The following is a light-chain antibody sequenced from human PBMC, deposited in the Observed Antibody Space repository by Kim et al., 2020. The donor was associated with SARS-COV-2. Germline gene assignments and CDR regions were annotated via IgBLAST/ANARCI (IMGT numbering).Light chain of an antibody. J-gene: IGKJ2*01. CDR3: QQSYSTHT. V-gene: IGKV1-39*01. CDR1: QSISRY. CDR2: AAS. Sequence: LSASGGDRVTITCRASQSISRYLNWYQQKPGKATKLLIYAASSLQSGVPSRFSGSGSGTDFTLTISSLQPEDFATYYCQQSYSTHTFGQGTKLEIK.